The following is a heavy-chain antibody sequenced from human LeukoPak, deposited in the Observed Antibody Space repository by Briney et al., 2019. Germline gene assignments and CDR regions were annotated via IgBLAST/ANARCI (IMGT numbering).Heavy chain of an antibody. D-gene: IGHD4-11*01. CDR1: GFTFSSYG. CDR3: AKDLRGYSNEFDY. J-gene: IGHJ4*02. Sequence: GGSLRLSCAASGFTFSSYGMHWVRQAPGKGLEWVAFIWYDGSNKYYADSVKGRFTISRDNSKNTLYLQMNSLRAEDTAVYYCAKDLRGYSNEFDYWGQGTLVTVSS. CDR2: IWYDGSNK. V-gene: IGHV3-30*02.